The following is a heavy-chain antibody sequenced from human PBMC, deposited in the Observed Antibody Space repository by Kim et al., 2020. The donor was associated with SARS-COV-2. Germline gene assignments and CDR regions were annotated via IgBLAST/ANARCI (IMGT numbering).Heavy chain of an antibody. V-gene: IGHV3-33*01. CDR2: IWNDGTNK. Sequence: LSLTCAASGFTFRSYGMHWVRQAPGKGLEWVAVIWNDGTNKYYADSVRGRFTISRDNSKDTVYLQMNSLRAEDTAVYYCARGDSTTSYYYYMDVWGK. J-gene: IGHJ6*03. CDR1: GFTFRSYG. D-gene: IGHD6-13*01. CDR3: ARGDSTTSYYYYMDV.